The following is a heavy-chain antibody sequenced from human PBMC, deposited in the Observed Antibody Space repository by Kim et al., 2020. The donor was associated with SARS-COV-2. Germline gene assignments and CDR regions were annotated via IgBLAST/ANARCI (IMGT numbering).Heavy chain of an antibody. D-gene: IGHD5-12*01. CDR2: ISPYSGKT. J-gene: IGHJ4*01. Sequence: ASVKVSCRASGYNFLNYGISWVRQAPGQGVEWVGWISPYSGKTHFAQKYQDRLTMTADTPTSTVYMELTGLTSDDTAVYFCARDSGDGYNIPPYYFDNWG. V-gene: IGHV1-18*01. CDR3: ARDSGDGYNIPPYYFDN. CDR1: GYNFLNYG.